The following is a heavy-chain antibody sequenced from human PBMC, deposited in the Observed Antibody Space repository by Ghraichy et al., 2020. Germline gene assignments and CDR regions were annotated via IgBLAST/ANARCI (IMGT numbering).Heavy chain of an antibody. CDR1: GYSISSGYY. D-gene: IGHD2-21*02. CDR2: IYHSGST. J-gene: IGHJ4*02. Sequence: SETLSLTCTVSGYSISSGYYWGWIRQPPGKGLEWIGSIYHSGSTYYNPSLKSRVTISVDTSKNQFSLKLSSVTAADTAVYYCARRAYCGGDCYLFDYWGQGTLVTVSS. V-gene: IGHV4-38-2*02. CDR3: ARRAYCGGDCYLFDY.